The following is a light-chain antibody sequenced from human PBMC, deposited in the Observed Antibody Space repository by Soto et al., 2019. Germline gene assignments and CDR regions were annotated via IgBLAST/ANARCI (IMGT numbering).Light chain of an antibody. V-gene: IGLV1-47*01. CDR3: AAWDDSLSGRI. Sequence: QLVLIQPPSASGTPGQRVTISCSGSNSNIRNNNVYWYQQLPGTAPKLLIYKNNQRPSGVPDRFSGSRSGTSASLAISGLRSEDESDYYCAAWDDSLSGRIFGGGTKLTVL. J-gene: IGLJ2*01. CDR1: NSNIRNNN. CDR2: KNN.